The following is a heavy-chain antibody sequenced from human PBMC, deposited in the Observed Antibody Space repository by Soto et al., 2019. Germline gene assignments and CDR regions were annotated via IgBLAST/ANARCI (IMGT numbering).Heavy chain of an antibody. J-gene: IGHJ6*02. D-gene: IGHD6-13*01. Sequence: QVQLVQSGAGVKKPGASVKVSCKASGYTFTSYGVHWVRQAPGQRLEWMGWINPDNGNTKYSQKFQGRVTIIRDTFASTAYMELSSLRSEDTAVYYCARDGASSSWYVDYYYGMDVWGQGTTVTVSS. V-gene: IGHV1-3*01. CDR1: GYTFTSYG. CDR2: INPDNGNT. CDR3: ARDGASSSWYVDYYYGMDV.